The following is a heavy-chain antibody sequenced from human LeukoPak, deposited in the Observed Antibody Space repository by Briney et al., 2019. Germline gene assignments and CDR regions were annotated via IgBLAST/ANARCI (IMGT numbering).Heavy chain of an antibody. CDR2: VHYCGST. Sequence: NPSETLSLTCSVSGGSFSNHYWSWVRQFPGKGLEWIGCVHYCGSTKYNPSRKSRVSISVDMSTNQFSLKLTSVTAADTAVYYGARHSRADYDFDYWGQGTLVTVSS. CDR1: GGSFSNHY. V-gene: IGHV4-59*08. J-gene: IGHJ4*02. D-gene: IGHD4-17*01. CDR3: ARHSRADYDFDY.